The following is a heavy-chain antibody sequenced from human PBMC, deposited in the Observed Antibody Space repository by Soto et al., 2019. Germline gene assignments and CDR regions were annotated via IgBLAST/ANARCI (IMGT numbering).Heavy chain of an antibody. J-gene: IGHJ4*02. Sequence: GESLKISCKGSGYSFTSYWIGWVRQMPGKGLEWMGRIDPSDSYTNYSPSFQGHVTISADKSISTAYLQWSSLKASDTAMYYCVRPIGALSTTDFTYWGQGTLVTVSS. CDR1: GYSFTSYW. D-gene: IGHD3-22*01. V-gene: IGHV5-10-1*01. CDR2: IDPSDSYT. CDR3: VRPIGALSTTDFTY.